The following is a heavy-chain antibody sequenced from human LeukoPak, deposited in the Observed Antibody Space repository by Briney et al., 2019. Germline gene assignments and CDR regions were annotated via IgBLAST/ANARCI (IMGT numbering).Heavy chain of an antibody. J-gene: IGHJ4*02. D-gene: IGHD3-10*01. CDR1: GFTFSSYG. Sequence: GGSLRLSCAASGFTFSSYGMHWVRQAPGKGLEWLAVISFAGSHKFYADSVKGRFTISRDNSKNTLFLEMNSLRAEDTAVYYFPTPAPGVISPGRPFACWGQGPLVTVPS. CDR3: PTPAPGVISPGRPFAC. CDR2: ISFAGSHK. V-gene: IGHV3-30*03.